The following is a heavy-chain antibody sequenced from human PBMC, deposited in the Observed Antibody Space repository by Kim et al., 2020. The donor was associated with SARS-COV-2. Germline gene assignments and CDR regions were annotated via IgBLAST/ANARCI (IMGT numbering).Heavy chain of an antibody. CDR2: IPIFGTA. Sequence: IPIFGTANYAQKFQGRVTITADESTSTAYMELSSLRSEDTAVYYCANEDYWGQGTLVTVSS. V-gene: IGHV1-69*01. CDR3: ANEDY. J-gene: IGHJ4*02.